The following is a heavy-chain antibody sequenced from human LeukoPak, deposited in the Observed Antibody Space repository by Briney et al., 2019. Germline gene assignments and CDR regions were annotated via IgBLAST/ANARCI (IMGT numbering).Heavy chain of an antibody. CDR1: GFTFSSYE. CDR2: ISSSGRTI. CDR3: ARLKYSNYVDY. J-gene: IGHJ4*02. V-gene: IGHV3-48*03. D-gene: IGHD4-11*01. Sequence: GGSLRLSCAASGFTFSSYEMNCVRQAPGKGLEWVSYISSSGRTIYYADSVKGRLTISRDNAKNSLYLQMNSLRAEDTAVYYCARLKYSNYVDYWGQGTLVTVSS.